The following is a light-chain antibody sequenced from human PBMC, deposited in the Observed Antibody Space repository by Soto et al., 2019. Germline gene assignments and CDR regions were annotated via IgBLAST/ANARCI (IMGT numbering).Light chain of an antibody. V-gene: IGLV4-60*02. CDR3: ETWDSNSWV. CDR1: SGHSSYI. CDR2: LETSGSY. Sequence: QSALAQSSSASASLGSSVKLTCTLSSGHSSYIIAWHQQQPGKAPRYLMNLETSGSYNKGSGVPDRFSGSSSGADRYLTISNLQFEDEADYYCETWDSNSWVFGGGTKLTVL. J-gene: IGLJ3*02.